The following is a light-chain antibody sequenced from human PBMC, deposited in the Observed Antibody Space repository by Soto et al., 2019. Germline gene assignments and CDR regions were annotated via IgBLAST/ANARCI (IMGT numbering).Light chain of an antibody. CDR3: QSSDSSLSGYV. V-gene: IGLV1-40*01. Sequence: QSVLTQPPSESGAPGQRVTISCTGSRSNIGAGYDVHWYQQLPGTAPKLLIYGNSNRPSGVPDRFSGSKSGTSASLAITGLQAEDEAGYYCQSSDSSLSGYVFGTGTKLTVL. CDR1: RSNIGAGYD. CDR2: GNS. J-gene: IGLJ1*01.